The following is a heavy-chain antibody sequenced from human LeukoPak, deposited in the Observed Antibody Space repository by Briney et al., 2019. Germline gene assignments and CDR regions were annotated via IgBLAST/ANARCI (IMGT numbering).Heavy chain of an antibody. J-gene: IGHJ4*02. CDR1: GGTFSSYA. V-gene: IGHV1-69*01. D-gene: IGHD1-26*01. Sequence: SVKVSCKASGGTFSSYAISWVRQAPGQGLERMGGIIPIFGTANYAQKFQGRVTITADESTSTAYMELSSLRSEDTAVYYCAREGVGSPRYIVGATGFDYWAREPWSPSLQ. CDR2: IIPIFGTA. CDR3: AREGVGSPRYIVGATGFDY.